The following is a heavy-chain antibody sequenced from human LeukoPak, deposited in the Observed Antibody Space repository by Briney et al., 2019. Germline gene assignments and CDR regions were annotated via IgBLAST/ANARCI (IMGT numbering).Heavy chain of an antibody. V-gene: IGHV1-69*13. CDR2: IIPIFGTA. J-gene: IGHJ4*02. CDR3: AREGLGFHQLLFGYFDY. Sequence: ASVKVSCKASGGTFSSYAISWVRQAPGQGLEWMGGIIPIFGTANYAQKFQGRVTIIADESTSTAYMELSSLRSEDTAVYYCAREGLGFHQLLFGYFDYWGQGTLVTVSS. D-gene: IGHD2-2*01. CDR1: GGTFSSYA.